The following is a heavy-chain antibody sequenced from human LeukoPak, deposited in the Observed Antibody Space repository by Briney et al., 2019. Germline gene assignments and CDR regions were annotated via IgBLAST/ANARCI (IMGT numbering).Heavy chain of an antibody. D-gene: IGHD6-13*01. J-gene: IGHJ4*02. CDR3: ARDLETVWYSGSWFVDY. Sequence: ASVKVSCKASGYTFTSYGISWVRQAPGQGLEWMGWISAYNGNTNYAQKLQGRVTMTTDTSTSTAYMELRSLRSDDTAVYYCARDLETVWYSGSWFVDYWGQGTLVTVSS. CDR2: ISAYNGNT. V-gene: IGHV1-18*01. CDR1: GYTFTSYG.